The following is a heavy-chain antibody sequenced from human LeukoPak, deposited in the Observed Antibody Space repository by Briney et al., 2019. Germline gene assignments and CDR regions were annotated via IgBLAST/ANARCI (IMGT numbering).Heavy chain of an antibody. D-gene: IGHD2-15*01. V-gene: IGHV3-74*03. Sequence: GGSLRLSCEASGFTFSSYWMHWVRQAPGKGLVWVSRINGDGSSTTYADPVKGRFTISRDDAKSTLYLQMNGLRAEDTAVYYCARNRGVVGALVYWGQGTPVTVSS. J-gene: IGHJ4*02. CDR1: GFTFSSYW. CDR2: INGDGSST. CDR3: ARNRGVVGALVY.